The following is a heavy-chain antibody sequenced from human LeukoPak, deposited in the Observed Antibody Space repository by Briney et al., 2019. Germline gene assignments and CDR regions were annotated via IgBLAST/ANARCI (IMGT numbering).Heavy chain of an antibody. D-gene: IGHD1-26*01. CDR1: GFTFSSYS. CDR3: ARVAVGATVLFYYFDY. J-gene: IGHJ4*02. CDR2: ISSSSSYI. V-gene: IGHV3-21*01. Sequence: PGGSLRLSCAASGFTFSSYSMNWVRQAPGKGLEWVSSISSSSSYIYYADSVKGRFTISRDNAKNSLYLQMNSLRAEDTAVYYCARVAVGATVLFYYFDYWGQGTLVTVSS.